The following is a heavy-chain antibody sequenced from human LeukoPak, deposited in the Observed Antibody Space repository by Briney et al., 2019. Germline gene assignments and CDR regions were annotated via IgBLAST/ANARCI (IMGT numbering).Heavy chain of an antibody. V-gene: IGHV3-30*02. CDR1: GFTFSSYD. CDR2: IRYDGSNT. J-gene: IGHJ4*02. Sequence: GGSLRLSCAASGFTFSSYDMTWVRQAPGKGLEWLAFIRYDGSNTYYADSVKGRFTVSRDDSKNTLYLQMNSLRGDDTAVYYCAKDGTSYYYIYYWGQGTLVTVSS. D-gene: IGHD2/OR15-2a*01. CDR3: AKDGTSYYYIYY.